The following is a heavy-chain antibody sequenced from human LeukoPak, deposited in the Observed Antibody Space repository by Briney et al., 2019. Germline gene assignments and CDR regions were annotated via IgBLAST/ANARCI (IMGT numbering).Heavy chain of an antibody. Sequence: AGGSLRLSCAASGFTFSSNAMSWVRQAPGKGLEWVSAITDTGGSTYYADSVKGRFTISRDNSKNTLYLQMNSLRAEDTAVYYCATKINIGVVQRTTRGPFHIWGQGTMVTVSS. D-gene: IGHD2-2*01. CDR3: ATKINIGVVQRTTRGPFHI. CDR1: GFTFSSNA. CDR2: ITDTGGST. J-gene: IGHJ3*02. V-gene: IGHV3-23*01.